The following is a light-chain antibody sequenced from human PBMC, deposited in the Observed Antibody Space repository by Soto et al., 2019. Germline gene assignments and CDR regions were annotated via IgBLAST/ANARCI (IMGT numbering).Light chain of an antibody. CDR3: QQSYSVPHT. CDR1: QSISSW. V-gene: IGKV1-5*01. J-gene: IGKJ2*01. Sequence: DIQMTQSPSTLSASVGDRVTITCRASQSISSWLAWYQQKPGKAPKLLIYDASSLESGVPSRFSGSGSGTEFTLTISSLQPDDFATVYCQQSYSVPHTFGQGTKLEI. CDR2: DAS.